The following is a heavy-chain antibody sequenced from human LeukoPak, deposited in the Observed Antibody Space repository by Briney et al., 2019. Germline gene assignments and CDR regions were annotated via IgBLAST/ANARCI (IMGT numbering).Heavy chain of an antibody. Sequence: ASVKVSCKTSGYTFDRYGISWVRQAPGQGLEWMGGIIPIFGTANYAQKFQGRVTITTDESTSTAYMELSSLRSEDTAVYYCARSDPAPHPGDYYYMDVWGKGTTVTVSS. CDR1: GYTFDRYG. D-gene: IGHD5-18*01. J-gene: IGHJ6*03. V-gene: IGHV1-69*05. CDR3: ARSDPAPHPGDYYYMDV. CDR2: IIPIFGTA.